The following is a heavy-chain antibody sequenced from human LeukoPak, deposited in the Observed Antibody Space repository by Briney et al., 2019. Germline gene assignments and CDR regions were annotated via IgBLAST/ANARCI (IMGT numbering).Heavy chain of an antibody. Sequence: GGSLRLSCAASGFTFRSYGLSWFRQAPGKGLEWVSYISSAGGNINYADSVKGRFIISRDNGKNSLYLQMNSLRAEDTAVYYCAREAILIPRRPGAFDIWGQGTMVTVSS. D-gene: IGHD3-9*01. J-gene: IGHJ3*02. CDR2: ISSAGGNI. V-gene: IGHV3-48*01. CDR3: AREAILIPRRPGAFDI. CDR1: GFTFRSYG.